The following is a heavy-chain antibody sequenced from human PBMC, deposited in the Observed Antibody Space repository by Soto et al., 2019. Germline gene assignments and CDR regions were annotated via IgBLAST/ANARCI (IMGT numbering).Heavy chain of an antibody. J-gene: IGHJ4*02. CDR2: ISYDGSNK. CDR1: GFTFSSYG. D-gene: IGHD6-13*01. Sequence: GGSLRLSCAASGFTFSSYGMHWVRQAPGKGLEWVAVISYDGSNKYYADSVKGRFTISRDNSKNTLYLQMNSLRAEDTAVYYCAKPRYRGSSSSSLIDYWGQGTLVTAPQ. CDR3: AKPRYRGSSSSSLIDY. V-gene: IGHV3-30*18.